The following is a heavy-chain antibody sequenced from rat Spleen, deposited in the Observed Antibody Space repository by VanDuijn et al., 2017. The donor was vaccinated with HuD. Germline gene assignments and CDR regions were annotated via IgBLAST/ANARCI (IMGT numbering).Heavy chain of an antibody. Sequence: EVQLVESGGGLVQPGRSLKLSCVASGFTFNNYWMTWIRQAPGKGLEWVATISYDGGRIFYRDSVKGRFTISRDTAKSTLYLQMDSLRSEDTATYYCTTRPYYSSLNWFPYWGQGTLVTVSS. V-gene: IGHV5-31*01. CDR2: ISYDGGRI. J-gene: IGHJ3*01. CDR1: GFTFNNYW. D-gene: IGHD1-2*01. CDR3: TTRPYYSSLNWFPY.